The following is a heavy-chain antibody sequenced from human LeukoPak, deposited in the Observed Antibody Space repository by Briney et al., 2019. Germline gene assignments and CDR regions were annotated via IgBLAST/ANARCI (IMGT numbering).Heavy chain of an antibody. CDR2: IIPIFGTA. J-gene: IGHJ5*02. D-gene: IGHD6-13*01. CDR3: ARYHSSSVFWFDP. V-gene: IGHV1-69*13. Sequence: AASVKVSCKASGGTFSNYAISWVRQAPGQGLEWMGGIIPIFGTANYAQKFQGRVTITADESTSTAYMELSSLRSEDTAVYYCARYHSSSVFWFDPWGQGTLVTVSS. CDR1: GGTFSNYA.